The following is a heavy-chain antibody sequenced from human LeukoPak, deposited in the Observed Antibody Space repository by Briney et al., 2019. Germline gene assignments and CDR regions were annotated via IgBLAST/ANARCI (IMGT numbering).Heavy chain of an antibody. CDR3: ARGTTVTYYFDY. J-gene: IGHJ4*02. CDR2: ISGSGGST. V-gene: IGHV3-23*01. Sequence: GGSLRLSCAASGFTFSSYGMHWVRQAPGKGLEWVSAISGSGGSTYYADSVKGRFTISRDNSKNTLYLQMNSLRAEDTAVYYCARGTTVTYYFDYWGQGTLVTVSS. D-gene: IGHD4-17*01. CDR1: GFTFSSYG.